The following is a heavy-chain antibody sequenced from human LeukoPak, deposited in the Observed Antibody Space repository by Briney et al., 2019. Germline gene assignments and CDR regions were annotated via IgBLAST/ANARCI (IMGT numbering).Heavy chain of an antibody. D-gene: IGHD2-21*02. CDR3: ATVVTARSEYFQH. Sequence: ASVKVSCKASGGTFSSYAISWVRQAPGQGLEWMGRIIPIFGTANYAQKFQGRVTITTDESTSTAYMELSSLRSEDTAVYYCATVVTARSEYFQHWGQGTLVTVPS. J-gene: IGHJ1*01. CDR2: IIPIFGTA. CDR1: GGTFSSYA. V-gene: IGHV1-69*05.